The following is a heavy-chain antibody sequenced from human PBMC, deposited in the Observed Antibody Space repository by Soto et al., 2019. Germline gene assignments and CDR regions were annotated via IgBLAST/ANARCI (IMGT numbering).Heavy chain of an antibody. CDR2: INAGNGNT. CDR1: GYTFTSYA. Sequence: QVQLVQSGAEVKKPGASVKVSCKASGYTFTSYAMHWVRQAPGQRLEWMGWINAGNGNTKYSQKFQGRVTITRDTSASTAYMELSSLRPEDTAVYYCARLGLGRDRHLPSSTWHPRDDYWGQGTLVTVSS. D-gene: IGHD6-13*01. J-gene: IGHJ4*02. V-gene: IGHV1-3*01. CDR3: ARLGLGRDRHLPSSTWHPRDDY.